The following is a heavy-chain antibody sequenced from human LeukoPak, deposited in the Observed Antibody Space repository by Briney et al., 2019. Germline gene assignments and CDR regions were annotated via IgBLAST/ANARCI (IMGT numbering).Heavy chain of an antibody. D-gene: IGHD5-24*01. Sequence: SETLSLTCTVSGGSISTYYWSWIRQPPGKGLEWIGYIYHSGSTKYNPSLKSRVTMSVDTSKNQFSLKLTSVTAADTAVYYCARDYALTSLEMATIFNWFDPWGQGTLVTVSS. CDR1: GGSISTYY. J-gene: IGHJ5*02. CDR2: IYHSGST. V-gene: IGHV4-59*12. CDR3: ARDYALTSLEMATIFNWFDP.